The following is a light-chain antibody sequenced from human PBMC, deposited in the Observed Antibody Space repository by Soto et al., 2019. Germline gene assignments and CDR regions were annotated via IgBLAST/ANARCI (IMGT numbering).Light chain of an antibody. CDR2: GPS. CDR3: QQYSRWPRT. V-gene: IGKV3-15*01. Sequence: EIVMTQSPATLSVSPGERATLSCRASQSVSSGLARYHQKPGQAPQLLIYGPSTRATGISARFSGSRSGTEFILALSSLQCEDCAVYYCQQYSRWPRTFGLGTKGQMK. CDR1: QSVSSG. J-gene: IGKJ1*01.